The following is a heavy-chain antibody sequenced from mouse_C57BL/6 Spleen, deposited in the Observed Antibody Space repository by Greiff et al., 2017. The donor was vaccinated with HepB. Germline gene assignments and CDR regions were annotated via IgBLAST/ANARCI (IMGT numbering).Heavy chain of an antibody. CDR1: GYTFTSYW. V-gene: IGHV1-53*01. Sequence: QVQLQQSGTELVKPGASVKLSCKASGYTFTSYWMHWVKQRPGQGLEWIGNINPSNGGTNYNEKFKSKATLTVDKSSSTAYMQLSSLTSEDSAVYYCAREEIYYYGSSSFAYWGQGTLVTVSA. J-gene: IGHJ3*01. CDR3: AREEIYYYGSSSFAY. CDR2: INPSNGGT. D-gene: IGHD1-1*01.